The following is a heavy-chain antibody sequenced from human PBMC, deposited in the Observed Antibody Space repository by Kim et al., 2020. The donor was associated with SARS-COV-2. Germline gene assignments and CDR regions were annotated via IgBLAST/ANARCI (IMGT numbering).Heavy chain of an antibody. CDR1: GGSFSGYY. CDR2: INHSGST. Sequence: SETLSLTCAVYGGSFSGYYWSWIRQPPGKGLEWIGEINHSGSTNYNPSLKSRVTISVDTSKNQFSLKLSSVTAADTAVYYCARDRIMITFGGVIANRYYFDYWGQGTLVTVSS. J-gene: IGHJ4*02. CDR3: ARDRIMITFGGVIANRYYFDY. V-gene: IGHV4-34*01. D-gene: IGHD3-16*02.